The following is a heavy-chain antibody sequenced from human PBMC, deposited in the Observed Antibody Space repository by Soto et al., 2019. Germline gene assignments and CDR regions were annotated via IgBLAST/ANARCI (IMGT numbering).Heavy chain of an antibody. J-gene: IGHJ5*02. Sequence: SVKVSCKASGGTFSSYAISWVRQAPGQGLVWMGGIIPIFGTANYAQKFQGRVTITADESTSTAYMELSSLRSEDTAVYYCARSRYCSSTSCYIGWFDPWGQGTLVTVSS. D-gene: IGHD2-2*02. V-gene: IGHV1-69*13. CDR1: GGTFSSYA. CDR3: ARSRYCSSTSCYIGWFDP. CDR2: IIPIFGTA.